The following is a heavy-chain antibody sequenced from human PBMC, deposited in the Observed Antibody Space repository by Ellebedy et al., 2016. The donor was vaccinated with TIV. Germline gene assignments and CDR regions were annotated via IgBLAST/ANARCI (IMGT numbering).Heavy chain of an antibody. V-gene: IGHV3-30*02. CDR1: GFIFSNSG. J-gene: IGHJ6*02. D-gene: IGHD3-10*01. Sequence: GGSLRLSCAASGFIFSNSGMNWVRQAPGKGLEWVAFIRFDGNNAYYADSAKGRFTIARDNSKNTLYPQMNSLRAEDTAVYYCAKDRGNYGGAPYNGMDIWGQGTTVTVSS. CDR2: IRFDGNNA. CDR3: AKDRGNYGGAPYNGMDI.